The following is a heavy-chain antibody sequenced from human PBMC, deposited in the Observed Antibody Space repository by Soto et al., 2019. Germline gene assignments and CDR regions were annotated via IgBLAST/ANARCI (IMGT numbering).Heavy chain of an antibody. D-gene: IGHD1-26*01. CDR3: ARDDSGFSGSHYIDYFNF. CDR1: GYTFSNYG. J-gene: IGHJ4*02. V-gene: IGHV1-18*01. Sequence: ASVKVSCKTSGYTFSNYGINWVRQAPGQGLEWVGWINTYNGKTNFAQRLRGRLTLTRDTSTSTAYMELSSLTSDDTAVYYCARDDSGFSGSHYIDYFNFWGQGALVTVSS. CDR2: INTYNGKT.